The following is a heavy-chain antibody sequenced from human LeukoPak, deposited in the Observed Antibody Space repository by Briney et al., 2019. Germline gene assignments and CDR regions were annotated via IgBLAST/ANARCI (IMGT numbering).Heavy chain of an antibody. D-gene: IGHD1-7*01. CDR3: ARAGSNWNYVY. Sequence: GGSLRLSCAASGFTFRGFLMSWVRQIPGKGLEWVANIKQDGSEKYYADALKGRITISRDNTKNSLSLQMNSLIVEDTAVYYCARAGSNWNYVYWGQGTLVTVSS. CDR2: IKQDGSEK. CDR1: GFTFRGFL. J-gene: IGHJ4*02. V-gene: IGHV3-7*01.